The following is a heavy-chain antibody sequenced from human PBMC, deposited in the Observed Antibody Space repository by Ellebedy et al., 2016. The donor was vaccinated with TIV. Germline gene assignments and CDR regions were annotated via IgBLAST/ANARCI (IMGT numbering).Heavy chain of an antibody. Sequence: GESLKISXAASGFTFSSYAMNWVRQAPGKGLEWVSYISSSGSTIYYADSVKGRFTISRDNAKNSLYLQMNSLRAEDTAVYYCARGYYVAGPQGYWGQGTLVTVSS. V-gene: IGHV3-48*04. CDR1: GFTFSSYA. CDR3: ARGYYVAGPQGY. D-gene: IGHD2/OR15-2a*01. J-gene: IGHJ4*02. CDR2: ISSSGSTI.